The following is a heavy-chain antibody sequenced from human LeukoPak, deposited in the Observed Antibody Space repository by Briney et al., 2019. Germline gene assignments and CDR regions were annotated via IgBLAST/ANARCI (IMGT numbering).Heavy chain of an antibody. CDR2: ICTYIGST. V-gene: IGHV1-18*01. J-gene: IGHJ4*02. D-gene: IGHD3-10*01. CDR1: GGTFSSYA. CDR3: ARRMRGVHGEDYFDH. Sequence: ASVKVSCKASGGTFSSYAISWVRQAPGQGLEWMGWICTYIGSTNYAQKIQGRVTMTTDTSTTTAYMELRSLRSDDTAVYYCARRMRGVHGEDYFDHWGQGTLVTVSS.